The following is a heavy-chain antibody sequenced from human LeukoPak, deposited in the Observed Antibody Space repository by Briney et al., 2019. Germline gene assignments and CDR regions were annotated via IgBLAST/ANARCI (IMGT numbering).Heavy chain of an antibody. CDR2: FSGGDGSP. V-gene: IGHV3-23*01. CDR3: AKDSQGFDP. CDR1: GFTFSSYA. Sequence: GGSLRLSCVASGFTFSSYAMTWFRQAPGKGLEWVSSFSGGDGSPYHADSVKGRFTISRDNSKSTLYLQMNSLRAEDTAVYYCAKDSQGFDPWGQGTLVTVSS. J-gene: IGHJ5*02.